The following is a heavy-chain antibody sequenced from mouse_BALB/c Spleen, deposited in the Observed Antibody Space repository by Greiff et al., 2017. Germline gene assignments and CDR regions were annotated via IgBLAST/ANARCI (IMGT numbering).Heavy chain of an antibody. J-gene: IGHJ3*01. D-gene: IGHD1-1*01. CDR2: IRNKANGYTT. CDR3: AMYYYGSSFAY. CDR1: GFTFTDYY. Sequence: EVKVVESGGGLVQPGGSLRLSCATSGFTFTDYYMSWVRQPPGKALEWLGFIRNKANGYTTEYSASVKGRFTISRDNSQSILYLQMNTLRAEDSATYYGAMYYYGSSFAYWGQGTLVTVSA. V-gene: IGHV7-3*02.